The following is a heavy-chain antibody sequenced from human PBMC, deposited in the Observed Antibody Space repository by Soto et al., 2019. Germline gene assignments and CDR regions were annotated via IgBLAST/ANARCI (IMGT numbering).Heavy chain of an antibody. CDR1: GGTFRSYA. D-gene: IGHD3-22*01. Sequence: ASVKLSCEASGGTFRSYAISWVRQAPGQGLEWMGGIIPIFGTANYAQKFQGRVTITADESTSTAYMELSSLRSEDTAVYYCARDWRLYYYDSSGYPRGMDVWGQGTTVTVSS. CDR2: IIPIFGTA. J-gene: IGHJ6*02. V-gene: IGHV1-69*13. CDR3: ARDWRLYYYDSSGYPRGMDV.